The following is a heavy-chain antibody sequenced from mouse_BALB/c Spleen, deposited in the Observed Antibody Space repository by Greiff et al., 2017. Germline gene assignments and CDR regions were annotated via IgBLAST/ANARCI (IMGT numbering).Heavy chain of an antibody. D-gene: IGHD2-2*01. J-gene: IGHJ1*01. CDR1: GFNIKDTY. CDR3: ASGYDWYFDV. Sequence: VQLKQSGAELVKPGASVKLSCTASGFNIKDTYMHWVKQRPEQGLEWIGRIDPANGNTKYDPKFQGKATITADTSSNTAYLQLSSLTSEDTAVYYCASGYDWYFDVWGAGTTVTVSS. V-gene: IGHV14-3*02. CDR2: IDPANGNT.